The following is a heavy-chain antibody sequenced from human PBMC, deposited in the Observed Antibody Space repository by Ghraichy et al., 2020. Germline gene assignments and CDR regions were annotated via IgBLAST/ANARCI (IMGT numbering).Heavy chain of an antibody. CDR3: ARSIFGVVTGY. V-gene: IGHV4-39*01. Sequence: SETLSLTCTVSGGSISSSSYYWGWIRQPPGKGLEWIGSIYYSGSTYYNPSLKSRVTISVDTSKNQFSLKLSSVTAADTAVYYCARSIFGVVTGYWGQGTLVTVSS. CDR1: GGSISSSSYY. CDR2: IYYSGST. D-gene: IGHD3-3*01. J-gene: IGHJ4*02.